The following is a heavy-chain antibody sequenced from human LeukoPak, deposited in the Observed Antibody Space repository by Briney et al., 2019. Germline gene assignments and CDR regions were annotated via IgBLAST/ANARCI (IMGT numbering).Heavy chain of an antibody. D-gene: IGHD6-19*01. V-gene: IGHV3-30-3*01. CDR2: ISYDGSNK. J-gene: IGHJ4*02. CDR3: ARDFGGRYYFDY. CDR1: GFTFSSYA. Sequence: GGSLRLSCAASGFTFSSYAMHWVRQAPGKGLEWVAVISYDGSNKYYADSVKGRFTISRDNSKNTLYLQMNSLRAEDTAVYYCARDFGGRYYFDYWGQGPLVTVSS.